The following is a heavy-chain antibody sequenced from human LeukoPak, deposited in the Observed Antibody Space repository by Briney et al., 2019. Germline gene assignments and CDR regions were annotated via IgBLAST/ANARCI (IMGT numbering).Heavy chain of an antibody. J-gene: IGHJ4*02. CDR3: ARDQESGIVVVPAAMPGGY. CDR1: GYTFTSYG. CDR2: ISAYNGNT. Sequence: GASVKVSCKASGYTFTSYGISWVRQAPGQGLEWMGWISAYNGNTNYAQKLQGRVTMTTDTSTSTAYMELRSLRSDDTAAYYCARDQESGIVVVPAAMPGGYWGQGTLVTVSS. V-gene: IGHV1-18*04. D-gene: IGHD2-2*01.